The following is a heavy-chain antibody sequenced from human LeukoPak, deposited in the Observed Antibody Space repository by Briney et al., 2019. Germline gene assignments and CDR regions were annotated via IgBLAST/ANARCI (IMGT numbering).Heavy chain of an antibody. J-gene: IGHJ4*02. CDR1: GFTFISYG. CDR2: ISYDGSNK. Sequence: GGSLDPPLQAWGFTFISYGCHGFGRPPARGRDGVAVISYDGSNKYYADSVRGRFTISRDNSKNTLYLQMNSLRAEDTAVYYCAKTGSIAVSLGYWGQGTLVTVSS. CDR3: AKTGSIAVSLGY. D-gene: IGHD6-19*01. V-gene: IGHV3-30*18.